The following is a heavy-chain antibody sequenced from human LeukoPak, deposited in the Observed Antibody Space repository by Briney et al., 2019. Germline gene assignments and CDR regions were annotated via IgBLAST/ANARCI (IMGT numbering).Heavy chain of an antibody. V-gene: IGHV1-2*02. D-gene: IGHD6-13*01. J-gene: IGHJ4*02. Sequence: ASVKVYCKASGYTFTDYYMHWVRQAPGQGLEWMGWINPNSGGTNYAQKFQGRVTMTRDTSISTAYMELSSLRSDDTAVYYCARAEYTSKLDYWGQGALVTVSS. CDR3: ARAEYTSKLDY. CDR1: GYTFTDYY. CDR2: INPNSGGT.